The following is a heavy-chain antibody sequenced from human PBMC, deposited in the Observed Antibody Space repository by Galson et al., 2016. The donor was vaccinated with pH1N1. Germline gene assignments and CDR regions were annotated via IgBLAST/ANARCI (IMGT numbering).Heavy chain of an antibody. D-gene: IGHD1-26*01. CDR3: ATEDYYTSLY. Sequence: SLRLSCAASGFIFSDYWMSWVRQAPGKGLEWVAKINQDGSRKYYVDSMKGRCTISRDNAEKPLSLQMNSLRVEDTALYYCATEDYYTSLYWGQGILVTVSS. V-gene: IGHV3-7*01. CDR2: INQDGSRK. CDR1: GFIFSDYW. J-gene: IGHJ4*02.